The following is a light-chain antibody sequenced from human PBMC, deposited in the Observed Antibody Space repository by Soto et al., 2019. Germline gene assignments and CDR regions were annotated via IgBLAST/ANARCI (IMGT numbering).Light chain of an antibody. CDR2: GAF. J-gene: IGKJ1*01. V-gene: IGKV1-39*01. Sequence: DIQMTQSPFSLSASVGDRLTITCRASQSISTYLNWYQQRPGKAPKLLIYGAFALQSGVPSRFSGSGSGTDFTLTISSLQPEDFATYYCQQSYNPPWTFGQGTKVEIK. CDR1: QSISTY. CDR3: QQSYNPPWT.